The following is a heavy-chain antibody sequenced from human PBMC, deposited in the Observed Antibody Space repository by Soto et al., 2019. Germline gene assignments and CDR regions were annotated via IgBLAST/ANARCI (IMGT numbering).Heavy chain of an antibody. CDR3: ARQRVTATGAFGFDL. CDR1: GFTFRNYW. J-gene: IGHJ3*01. Sequence: EVQLAESGGGLVQPGGSLRLSCAASGFTFRNYWMHWVRQVPGRGLVWVSRIREDGRETTYADSVKGRFTISSDNAKYTLYLEMNSLRVEDTGVFYCARQRVTATGAFGFDLWGQGTMVTVSS. V-gene: IGHV3-74*03. CDR2: IREDGRET. D-gene: IGHD2-21*02.